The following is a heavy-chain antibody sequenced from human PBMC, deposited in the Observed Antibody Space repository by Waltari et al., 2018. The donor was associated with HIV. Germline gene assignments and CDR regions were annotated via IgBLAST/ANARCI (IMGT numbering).Heavy chain of an antibody. CDR3: AKDLVTRGFFYFYGMHV. CDR2: ISYNRRNK. V-gene: IGHV3-30*18. Sequence: QVQLEESGGRVVQPGRSLRLTCVASGFKFSTSGMHRVRQAPGKGLECFAVISYNRRNKYYVDSGKGLFTISRDNSNSTLFLQMSSLRPDDTAVYYCAKDLVTRGFFYFYGMHVWGQGTTVTVSS. J-gene: IGHJ6*02. D-gene: IGHD2-15*01. CDR1: GFKFSTSG.